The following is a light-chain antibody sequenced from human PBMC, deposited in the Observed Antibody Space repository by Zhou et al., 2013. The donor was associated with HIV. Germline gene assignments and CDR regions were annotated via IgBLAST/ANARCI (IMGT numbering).Light chain of an antibody. Sequence: DVQMTQSPSSVSASVGDRVTITCRASQGIRNDLGWYQQKPGKAPTRLIFAASSFHPGVPSRFSGSGSGTEFTLTISGLEPEDVATYYCLQHNSYPWTFGQGTKVEIK. J-gene: IGKJ1*01. CDR3: LQHNSYPWT. CDR1: QGIRND. CDR2: AAS. V-gene: IGKV1-17*01.